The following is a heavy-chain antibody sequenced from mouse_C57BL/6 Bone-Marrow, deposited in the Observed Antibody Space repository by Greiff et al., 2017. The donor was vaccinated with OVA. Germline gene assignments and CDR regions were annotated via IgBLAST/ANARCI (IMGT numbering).Heavy chain of an antibody. CDR2: IDPEDGDT. CDR1: GFNITDYY. CDR3: TTLILRVVYWYFDV. J-gene: IGHJ1*03. D-gene: IGHD1-1*01. V-gene: IGHV14-1*01. Sequence: VQLQQSGAELVRPGASVKLSCTASGFNITDYYMHWVKQRPEQGLEWIGRIDPEDGDTEYAPKFQGKATMTADTSSNTAYLQLSSLTSEDTAVYYCTTLILRVVYWYFDVWGTGTTVTVSS.